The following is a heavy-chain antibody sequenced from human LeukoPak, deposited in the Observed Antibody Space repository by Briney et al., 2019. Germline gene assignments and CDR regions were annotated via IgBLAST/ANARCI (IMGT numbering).Heavy chain of an antibody. CDR1: GYMFTSYG. J-gene: IGHJ4*02. D-gene: IGHD1-1*01. Sequence: GASVKVSCKASGYMFTSYGISWVRQAPGQGLEWMGWISAYNNNTNYAQKLQGRVTMTTDTSTSTAYMELRSLRSDGTAVYYCARGVTGTELDYWGQGTLVTVSS. V-gene: IGHV1-18*01. CDR3: ARGVTGTELDY. CDR2: ISAYNNNT.